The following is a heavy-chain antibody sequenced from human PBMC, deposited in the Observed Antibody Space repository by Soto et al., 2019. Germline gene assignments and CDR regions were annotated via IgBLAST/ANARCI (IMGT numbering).Heavy chain of an antibody. CDR2: INHSGST. J-gene: IGHJ4*02. D-gene: IGHD1-20*01. CDR1: GGSFSGYY. CDR3: ARDGSKWKLGY. V-gene: IGHV4-34*01. Sequence: SETLSLTCAVYGGSFSGYYWSWIRQPPGKGLEWIGEINHSGSTNYNPSLKSRVTISVDTSKNLFSLKLSSVTAADTAVYYCARDGSKWKLGYWGQGTLVTVSS.